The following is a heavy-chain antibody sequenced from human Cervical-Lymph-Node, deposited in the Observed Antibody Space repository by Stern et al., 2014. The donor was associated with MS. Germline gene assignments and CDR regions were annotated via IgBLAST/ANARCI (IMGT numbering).Heavy chain of an antibody. CDR1: GFTFSDYD. CDR2: ISLSVGST. J-gene: IGHJ4*02. CDR3: AKDRDLFVVTFDS. V-gene: IGHV3-23*04. D-gene: IGHD4-23*01. Sequence: EVQLVESGGGLVKPGGSLRISCAASGFTFSDYDMSWVRQAPGKGLEWISAISLSVGSTFYADSVQGRFTISKDNSKNTLYLQMNSLRADYTAVYYCAKDRDLFVVTFDSWGQGTLVTVSS.